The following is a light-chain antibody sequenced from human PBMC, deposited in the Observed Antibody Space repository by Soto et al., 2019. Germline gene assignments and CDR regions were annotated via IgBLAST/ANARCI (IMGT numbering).Light chain of an antibody. CDR1: SGHSSYI. J-gene: IGLJ3*02. V-gene: IGLV4-60*02. CDR3: ETWDSNVWV. CDR2: LEGSGSY. Sequence: QSVLTQSSSASASLGSSVKLTCTLSSGHSSYIIAWHQQQPGKAPRYLMKLEGSGSYNKGSGVPDRFSGSSSGADRYLTISILQFEDEADYYCETWDSNVWVFGGGTTLNVL.